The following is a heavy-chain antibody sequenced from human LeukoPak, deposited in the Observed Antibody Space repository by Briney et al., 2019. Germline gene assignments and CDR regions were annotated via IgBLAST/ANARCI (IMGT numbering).Heavy chain of an antibody. J-gene: IGHJ6*03. CDR2: IYYSGST. D-gene: IGHD1-20*01. V-gene: IGHV4-59*01. CDR1: GGSISSYY. Sequence: PSETLSLTCTVSGGSISSYYWSWIRQPPGKGLEWIGYIYYSGSTNYNPSLKSRVTISVDTSKNQFSLKLSSVTAADTAVCYCARAITGTTKYYYYYMDVWGKGTTVTVSS. CDR3: ARAITGTTKYYYYYMDV.